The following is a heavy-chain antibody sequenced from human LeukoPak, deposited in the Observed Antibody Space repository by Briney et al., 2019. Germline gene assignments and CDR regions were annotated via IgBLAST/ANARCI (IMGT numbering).Heavy chain of an antibody. V-gene: IGHV3-7*01. CDR1: GFTFSSYW. J-gene: IGHJ6*03. Sequence: AGSLRLSCAASGFTFSSYWMSWVRQAPGKGLEWVANIKQDGSEKDYVDSVKGRFTISRDNAKNSLYLQMNSLRAEDTAVYYCARDKGADFWSGYSTYYYYYMDVWGKGTTVTVSS. D-gene: IGHD3-3*01. CDR3: ARDKGADFWSGYSTYYYYYMDV. CDR2: IKQDGSEK.